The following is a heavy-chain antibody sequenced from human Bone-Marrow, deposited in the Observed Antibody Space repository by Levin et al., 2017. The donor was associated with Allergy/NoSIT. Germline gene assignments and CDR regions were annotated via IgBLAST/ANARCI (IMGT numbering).Heavy chain of an antibody. Sequence: GASVKVSCKASGFTFTSSAVQWVRQARGQRLEWIGWIVVGSGNTNYAQKFQERVTITRDMSTSTAYMELSSLRSEDTAVYYCAAEEGYYDILTGYYNHYYYMDVWGKGTTVTVSS. J-gene: IGHJ6*03. CDR2: IVVGSGNT. CDR1: GFTFTSSA. CDR3: AAEEGYYDILTGYYNHYYYMDV. V-gene: IGHV1-58*01. D-gene: IGHD3-9*01.